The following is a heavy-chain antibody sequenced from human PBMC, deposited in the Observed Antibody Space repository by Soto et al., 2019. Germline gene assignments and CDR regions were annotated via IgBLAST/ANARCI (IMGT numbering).Heavy chain of an antibody. CDR3: ASNSESLVQLWTGPPYYFAY. D-gene: IGHD5-18*01. V-gene: IGHV4-30-4*01. CDR2: IYYSGST. CDR1: GGSISSGDYY. J-gene: IGHJ4*02. Sequence: SETLSLTCTVSGGSISSGDYYWSWIRQPPGKGLEWIGYIYYSGSTYYNPSLKSRVTISVDTSKNQFSLKLSSVTAADTAVYYCASNSESLVQLWTGPPYYFAYWGQGSLVTVSS.